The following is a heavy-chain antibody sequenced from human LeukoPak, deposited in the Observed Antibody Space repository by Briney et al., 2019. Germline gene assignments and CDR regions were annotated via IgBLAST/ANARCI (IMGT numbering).Heavy chain of an antibody. Sequence: GASVKVSRKASVDTLSIHSISCVREARGRGRECGMGLIPICCTAKYAQKFQRRDTNTTDESTRTAYMELSSLRSEDTAVYYCAREGRYCSGSSCYESYFDYWGQGTLVTVSS. CDR1: VDTLSIHS. CDR2: LIPICCTA. J-gene: IGHJ4*02. CDR3: AREGRYCSGSSCYESYFDY. V-gene: IGHV1-69*05. D-gene: IGHD2-15*01.